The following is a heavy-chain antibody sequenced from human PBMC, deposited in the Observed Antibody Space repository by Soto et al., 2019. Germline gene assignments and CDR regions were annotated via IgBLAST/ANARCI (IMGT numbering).Heavy chain of an antibody. D-gene: IGHD2-15*01. CDR3: ATDLNGGGNDY. V-gene: IGHV1-69*04. Sequence: SVKVSCKASGGTFSSYTISWVRQAPGQGLEWMGRIIPILGIANYAQKFQGRVTMTEDTSTNTAYMELSSLRSEDTAVYYCATDLNGGGNDYWGQGTLVTVSS. CDR2: IIPILGIA. J-gene: IGHJ4*02. CDR1: GGTFSSYT.